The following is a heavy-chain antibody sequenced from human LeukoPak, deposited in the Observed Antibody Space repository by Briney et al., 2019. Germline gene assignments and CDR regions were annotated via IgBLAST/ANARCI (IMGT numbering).Heavy chain of an antibody. D-gene: IGHD3-3*01. CDR1: GGTFSSYA. CDR2: IIPIPGIA. J-gene: IGHJ6*02. CDR3: ARERYDSGPWGGYYYYGMDV. Sequence: GASVKVSCKASGGTFSSYAISWVRQAPGQGLEWMGRIIPIPGIANYAQKFQGRVTITADKSTSTAYMELSSLRSEDTAVYYCARERYDSGPWGGYYYYGMDVWGQGTTVTVSS. V-gene: IGHV1-69*04.